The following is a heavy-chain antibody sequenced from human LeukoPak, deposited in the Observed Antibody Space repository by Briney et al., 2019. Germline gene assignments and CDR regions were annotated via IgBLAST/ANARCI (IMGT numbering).Heavy chain of an antibody. CDR2: ISTDARTI. V-gene: IGHV3-74*01. Sequence: GGSLRLSCAASGFTFSGNWMHWVRQAPGKGLVWVSHISTDARTITYADFVKGRFTISRDNSKNTLYLQMNSLRAEDTAVYYCASPPPGMTTVTSAYFDYWGQGTLVTVSS. D-gene: IGHD4-17*01. CDR3: ASPPPGMTTVTSAYFDY. J-gene: IGHJ4*02. CDR1: GFTFSGNW.